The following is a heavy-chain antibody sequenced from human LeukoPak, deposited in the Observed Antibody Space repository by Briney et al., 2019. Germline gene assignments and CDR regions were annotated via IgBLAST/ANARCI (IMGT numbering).Heavy chain of an antibody. CDR1: GFTFSSYE. D-gene: IGHD2-2*01. V-gene: IGHV3-48*03. Sequence: GGSLRLSCAASGFTFSSYEMNLVRQAPGKGLEWVSYISSSGSTIYYADSVKGRFTISRDNSKNTLYLQMNSLRAEDTAVYYCAKDCTDIVVVPAALCYWGQGTLVTVSS. CDR3: AKDCTDIVVVPAALCY. CDR2: ISSSGSTI. J-gene: IGHJ4*02.